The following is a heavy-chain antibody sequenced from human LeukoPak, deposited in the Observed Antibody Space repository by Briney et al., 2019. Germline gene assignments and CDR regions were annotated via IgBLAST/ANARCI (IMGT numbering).Heavy chain of an antibody. CDR2: VMAIFGRV. CDR1: RGTFDSYG. V-gene: IGHV1-69*05. CDR3: ARGELGDRSGFSFFDY. J-gene: IGHJ4*02. Sequence: SVKVSCKAPRGTFDSYGISWVRQAPGQSLEWMGGVMAIFGRVKYGQKFQGRATITTDASTTTAYMELSSLTSEDTGVYYCARGELGDRSGFSFFDYWGQGTLVTVSS. D-gene: IGHD3-22*01.